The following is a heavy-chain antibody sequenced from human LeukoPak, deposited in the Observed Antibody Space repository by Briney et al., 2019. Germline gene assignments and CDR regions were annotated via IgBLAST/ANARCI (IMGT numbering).Heavy chain of an antibody. V-gene: IGHV1-69*05. Sequence: ASMKVSCKASGGTFSSYAISWVRQAPGQGLEWMGGIIPIFGTADYAQKFQGRVTITTDESTSTAYMELSSLRSEDTAVYYCARDQEVYSSSWFNWFDPWGQGTLVTVSS. D-gene: IGHD6-13*01. CDR1: GGTFSSYA. CDR2: IIPIFGTA. CDR3: ARDQEVYSSSWFNWFDP. J-gene: IGHJ5*02.